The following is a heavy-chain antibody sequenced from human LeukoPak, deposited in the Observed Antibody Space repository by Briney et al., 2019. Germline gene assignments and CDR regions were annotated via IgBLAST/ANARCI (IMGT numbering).Heavy chain of an antibody. CDR3: ARDPRAKYFPD. Sequence: PGGSLSPSCAASGSIVTSSWTHSVRQAPGKWLVWVSRIDNGGSRTNCADSVRGRFTISRDNGKITQYLQMNSLRGEDTAVYYCARDPRAKYFPDGGQGTLVTVSS. J-gene: IGHJ1*01. CDR1: GSIVTSSW. CDR2: IDNGGSRT. V-gene: IGHV3-74*01.